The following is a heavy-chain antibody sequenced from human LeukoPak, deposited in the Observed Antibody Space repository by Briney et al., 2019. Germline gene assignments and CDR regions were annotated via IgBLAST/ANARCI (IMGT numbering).Heavy chain of an antibody. Sequence: GGSLRLSCAASGFTFDDYGMSWVRQAPGKGLEWVSGINWNGGSTGYADSVKGRFTISRDNAKNSLYLQMNSLRVEDTAVYYCAREISSWYRTEGRFDPWGQGTLVTVSS. CDR3: AREISSWYRTEGRFDP. V-gene: IGHV3-20*04. D-gene: IGHD6-13*01. J-gene: IGHJ5*02. CDR2: INWNGGST. CDR1: GFTFDDYG.